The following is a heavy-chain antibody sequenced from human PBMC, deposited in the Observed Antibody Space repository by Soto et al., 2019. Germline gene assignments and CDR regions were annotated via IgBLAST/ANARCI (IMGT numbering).Heavy chain of an antibody. CDR1: GYTFMSYG. V-gene: IGHV1-18*01. CDR2: ISAYNGNT. CDR3: ARDGVDTATGYYYGMDV. Sequence: ASVKLSCKASGYTFMSYGISWVRQAPGQGLEWMGWISAYNGNTNYAQKFQGRVTMSTDTSTSTAYMELRSLRSDDTAVYYCARDGVDTATGYYYGMDVWGQGTTVTVSS. D-gene: IGHD5-18*01. J-gene: IGHJ6*02.